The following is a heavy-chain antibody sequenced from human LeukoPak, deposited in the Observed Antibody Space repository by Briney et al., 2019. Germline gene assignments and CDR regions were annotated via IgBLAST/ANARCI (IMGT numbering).Heavy chain of an antibody. D-gene: IGHD3-22*01. CDR2: IYHSGST. J-gene: IGHJ3*02. Sequence: SETLSLTCAVSGYSISSGYYWGWIRQPPGNGLEWIESIYHSGSTYYNPSLKSRVTISVDTSKNQFSLKLSSVTAADTAVYYCARRVDYYDSSGYVGAFDIWGQGTMVTVSS. V-gene: IGHV4-38-2*01. CDR1: GYSISSGYY. CDR3: ARRVDYYDSSGYVGAFDI.